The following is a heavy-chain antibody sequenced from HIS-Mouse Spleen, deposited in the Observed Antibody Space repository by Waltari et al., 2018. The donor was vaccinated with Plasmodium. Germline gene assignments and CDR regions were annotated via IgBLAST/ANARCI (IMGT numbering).Heavy chain of an antibody. V-gene: IGHV3-30-3*01. J-gene: IGHJ3*02. CDR2: ISYDGSNK. D-gene: IGHD2-15*01. Sequence: QVQLVESGGGVVQPGRSLRLSCAASGFTFSSYAMHWVRQAPGKGLELVAVISYDGSNKYYADSVKGRFTISRDNSKNTLYLQMNSLRAEDTAVYYCAREGGYCSGGSCYSGQGFDIWGQGTMVTVSS. CDR1: GFTFSSYA. CDR3: AREGGYCSGGSCYSGQGFDI.